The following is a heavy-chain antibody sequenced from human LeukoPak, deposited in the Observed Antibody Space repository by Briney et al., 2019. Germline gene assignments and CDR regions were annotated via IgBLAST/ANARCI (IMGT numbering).Heavy chain of an antibody. CDR1: GGSITSHY. Sequence: SETLSLTCTVSGGSITSHYWSWIRQPPGKGLEWIGYIHYSGLSNYNPSLKSRVTLSVGTSKNQFSLKLSSVTAADTAVYYCARNYYDRRGEAFDVWGQGAMVTGSS. CDR2: IHYSGLS. CDR3: ARNYYDRRGEAFDV. J-gene: IGHJ3*01. V-gene: IGHV4-59*11. D-gene: IGHD3-22*01.